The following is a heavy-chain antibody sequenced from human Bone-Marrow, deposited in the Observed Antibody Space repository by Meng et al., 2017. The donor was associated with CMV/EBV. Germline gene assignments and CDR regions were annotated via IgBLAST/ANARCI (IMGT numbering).Heavy chain of an antibody. CDR3: TSRLVVVEAATRDVFDI. D-gene: IGHD2-15*01. CDR1: GFTLGDYG. V-gene: IGHV3-49*04. J-gene: IGHJ3*02. Sequence: GESLKISCAASGFTLGDYGMSWVRQAPGKGLEWVGFIRSKVYSGATEYAASVRGRFTILGDDSETIAHLQMNSLKTGDTAVYYCTSRLVVVEAATRDVFDIWGQGTMVTVSS. CDR2: IRSKVYSGAT.